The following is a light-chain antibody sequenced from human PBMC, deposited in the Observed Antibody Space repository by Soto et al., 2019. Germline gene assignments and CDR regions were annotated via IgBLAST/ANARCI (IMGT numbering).Light chain of an antibody. CDR2: GAS. CDR1: QSVSRNY. Sequence: EIVLTQSPGTLSLSPGERATLSCRASQSVSRNYLVWYQQKPGQAPRLLIYGASGRATGIPDRFSGSGSGTDFTLTISRLEPEDFAVYYCQQRSNWPRGTFGQGTKVDI. J-gene: IGKJ1*01. V-gene: IGKV3D-20*02. CDR3: QQRSNWPRGT.